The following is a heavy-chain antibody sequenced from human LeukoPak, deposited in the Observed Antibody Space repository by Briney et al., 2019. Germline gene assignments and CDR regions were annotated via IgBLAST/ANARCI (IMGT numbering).Heavy chain of an antibody. J-gene: IGHJ4*02. V-gene: IGHV4-30-4*01. CDR3: ARLPRGYSSSWRNDY. D-gene: IGHD6-13*01. CDR2: IYYSGST. CDR1: GGSISSGDYY. Sequence: PSQTLSLTCTVSGGSISSGDYYWSWIRQPPGKGLEWIGYIYYSGSTYYNPSLKSRVTISVDTSKNQFSLKLSSVTAADTAVYYCARLPRGYSSSWRNDYRGQGTLVTVSS.